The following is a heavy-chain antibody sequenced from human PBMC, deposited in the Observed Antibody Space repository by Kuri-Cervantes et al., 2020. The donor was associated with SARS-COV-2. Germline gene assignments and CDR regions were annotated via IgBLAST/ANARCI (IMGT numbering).Heavy chain of an antibody. Sequence: ASVKVSCKASGYTFTSYYMHWVRQAPGQGLEWMGIINPSGGSTSYAQKLQGRVTMTRDTSTSTVYMELSSLRSEDTAVYYCAREEYSSSYLVKPRIFDYWGQGTLVTVSS. V-gene: IGHV1-46*01. CDR1: GYTFTSYY. J-gene: IGHJ4*02. D-gene: IGHD6-6*01. CDR3: AREEYSSSYLVKPRIFDY. CDR2: INPSGGST.